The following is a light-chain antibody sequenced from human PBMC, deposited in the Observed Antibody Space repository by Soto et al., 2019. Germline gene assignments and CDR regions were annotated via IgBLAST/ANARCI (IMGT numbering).Light chain of an antibody. J-gene: IGKJ1*01. Sequence: DIQMTQSPSTLSGSVGDRVTITCRASQTISSWLAWYQQKPGKAPKLLIYKASTLKSGVPSRFSGSGSGTEFTLTISSLQPDDFATYYCQHYNSYSVAFGQGTKVDFK. V-gene: IGKV1-5*03. CDR2: KAS. CDR1: QTISSW. CDR3: QHYNSYSVA.